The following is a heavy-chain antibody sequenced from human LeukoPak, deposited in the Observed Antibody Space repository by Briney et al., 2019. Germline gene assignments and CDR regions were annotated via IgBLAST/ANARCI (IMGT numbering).Heavy chain of an antibody. Sequence: PSETLSLTCAIYGGSFSGYSWTWIRQPPGKGLEWIGEFSHSGFPVYNPSLGGRVTISIDASKNQFSLKLSSVTAADTAVYYCARGLLGSSWYRPGQYFQHWGQGTLVTVSS. CDR1: GGSFSGYS. V-gene: IGHV4-34*01. CDR2: FSHSGFP. J-gene: IGHJ1*01. CDR3: ARGLLGSSWYRPGQYFQH. D-gene: IGHD6-13*01.